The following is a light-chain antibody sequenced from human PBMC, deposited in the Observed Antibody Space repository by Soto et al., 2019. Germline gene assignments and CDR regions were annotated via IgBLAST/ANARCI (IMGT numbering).Light chain of an antibody. CDR2: DAS. J-gene: IGKJ1*01. Sequence: DIQMTQSPSTLSASVGDRVTITFGASQSLTSWLAWYQQKPGKAPQLLIYDASSLESGVPSRFSGSESGTEFTLTITSLQPDDSATYYCQEYTDNSGTFGQGTKVDIK. V-gene: IGKV1-5*01. CDR1: QSLTSW. CDR3: QEYTDNSGT.